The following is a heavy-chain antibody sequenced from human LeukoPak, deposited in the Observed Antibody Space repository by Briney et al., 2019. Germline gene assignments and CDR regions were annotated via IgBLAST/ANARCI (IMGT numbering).Heavy chain of an antibody. CDR3: ARDPDDSSGYWLYYYYYGMDV. CDR2: ISAYNGNT. CDR1: GYTFTGYY. D-gene: IGHD3-22*01. V-gene: IGHV1-18*04. J-gene: IGHJ6*02. Sequence: ASVKVSCKASGYTFTGYYMHWVRQAPGQGLEWMGWISAYNGNTNYAQKLQGRVTMTTDTSTSTAYMELRSLRSDDTAVYYCARDPDDSSGYWLYYYYYGMDVWGQGTTVTVSS.